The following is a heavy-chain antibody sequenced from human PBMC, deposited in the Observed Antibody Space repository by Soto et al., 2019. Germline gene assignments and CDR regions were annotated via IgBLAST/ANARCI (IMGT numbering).Heavy chain of an antibody. Sequence: ASVKVSCKASGYTFTSYDINWVRQATGQGLEWMGWMNPNSGNTGYAQKFQGRVTMTTDTSTSTAYMELRSLRSDDTAVYYCARDGQWLLSHDAYDIWGQGTMVT. J-gene: IGHJ3*02. D-gene: IGHD3-3*01. CDR2: MNPNSGNT. CDR1: GYTFTSYD. V-gene: IGHV1-8*01. CDR3: ARDGQWLLSHDAYDI.